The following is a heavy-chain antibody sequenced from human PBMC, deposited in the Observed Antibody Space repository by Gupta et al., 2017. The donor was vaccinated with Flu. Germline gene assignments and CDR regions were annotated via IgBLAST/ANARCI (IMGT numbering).Heavy chain of an antibody. CDR3: ARDAYGSGHFDY. V-gene: IGHV4-31*03. J-gene: IGHJ4*02. Sequence: VMLQESGPGLVEPSQTLSPTCRFAGGSINHGGYYLGWIRQHPGGGLEWLGYIYYSGSAYYNPSLNSRASISLDTSKNQFSLRLTSVTATDTATYYCARDAYGSGHFDYWGQGILVTVSS. CDR1: GGSINHGGYY. CDR2: IYYSGSA. D-gene: IGHD3-10*01.